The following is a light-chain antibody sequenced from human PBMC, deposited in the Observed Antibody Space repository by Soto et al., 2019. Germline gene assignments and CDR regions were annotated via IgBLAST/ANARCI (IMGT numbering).Light chain of an antibody. Sequence: EIVMTQSPATLSVSPGGRATLSCRASQSISGTLAWYQQKPGQAPRLLIYGASTRATSFPARFSGSGSGTDFTLTISRLESEDFTEKFCQHYGSSVASGQGTKVDIK. J-gene: IGKJ1*01. CDR1: QSISGT. CDR2: GAS. CDR3: QHYGSSVA. V-gene: IGKV3-15*01.